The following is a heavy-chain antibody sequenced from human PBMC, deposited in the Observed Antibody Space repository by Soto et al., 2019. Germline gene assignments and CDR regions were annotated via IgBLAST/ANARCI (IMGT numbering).Heavy chain of an antibody. CDR1: GGNFTSYA. CDR3: AKASGRSWYNWFDP. V-gene: IGHV1-69*13. CDR2: IVPLFGTT. J-gene: IGHJ5*02. D-gene: IGHD6-13*01. Sequence: SVKVSCKASGGNFTSYAISWVRQAPGQGLEFMGGIVPLFGTTNYAHKFRGRVTITADESTSTVYMEVSSLRSEDTAVYYCAKASGRSWYNWFDPWGQGTLVTVSS.